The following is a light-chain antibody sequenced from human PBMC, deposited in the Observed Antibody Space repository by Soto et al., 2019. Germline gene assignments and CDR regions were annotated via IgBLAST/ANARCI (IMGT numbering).Light chain of an antibody. CDR1: QSVSSS. CDR3: LQHKSWPFT. J-gene: IGKJ2*01. Sequence: EIVMTQSPATLSVSPGERATLSCRASQSVSSSLAWFQQKPGQAPRLLIYAASARATGIEARLSGSGSGTEFTLTISSLHSEDFAVYYCLQHKSWPFTFGQGTKLEIK. CDR2: AAS. V-gene: IGKV3-15*01.